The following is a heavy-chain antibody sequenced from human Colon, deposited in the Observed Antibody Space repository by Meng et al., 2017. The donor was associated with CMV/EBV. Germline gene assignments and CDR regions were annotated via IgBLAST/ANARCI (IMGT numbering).Heavy chain of an antibody. CDR3: ARGGAPRRPPGAR. CDR2: INHSGST. Sequence: HVPLQQWGAGRFTPSETLSLTCAVYGGSFSGYYWSWIRQPPGKVLEWIGEINHSGSTNYIPSLMSRVTISVDTSKNQFSLKLSSVTAADTSVYYCARGGAPRRPPGARWGQGTLVTVSS. D-gene: IGHD1-26*01. CDR1: GGSFSGYY. V-gene: IGHV4-34*01. J-gene: IGHJ4*02.